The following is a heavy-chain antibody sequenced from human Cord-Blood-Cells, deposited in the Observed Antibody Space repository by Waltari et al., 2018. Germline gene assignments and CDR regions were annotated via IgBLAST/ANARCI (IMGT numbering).Heavy chain of an antibody. Sequence: QITLKESGPTLVKPTQTLTLTCTFSGFSLSTSGVGVGWIRQPPGKALEWIALIYWDDDKRYSPSLKSRLTITKDTSKNQVVLTMTNMDPVDTATYYCAHRQYSNFVFDYWGQGTLVTVSS. CDR3: AHRQYSNFVFDY. CDR1: GFSLSTSGVG. J-gene: IGHJ4*02. D-gene: IGHD4-4*01. V-gene: IGHV2-5*02. CDR2: IYWDDDK.